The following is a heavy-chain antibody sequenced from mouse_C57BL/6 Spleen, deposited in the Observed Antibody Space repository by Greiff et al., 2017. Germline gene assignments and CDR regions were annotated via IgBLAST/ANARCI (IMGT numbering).Heavy chain of an antibody. CDR3: ARERGYGSSYVDYAMDY. V-gene: IGHV3-6*01. Sequence: VQLKESGPGLVKPSQSLSLTCSVTGYSITSGYYWNWIRQFPGNKLEWMGYISYDGSNNYNPSLKNRISITRDTSKNQFFLKLNSVTTEDTATYYCARERGYGSSYVDYAMDYWGQGTSVTVSS. CDR1: GYSITSGYY. J-gene: IGHJ4*01. D-gene: IGHD1-1*01. CDR2: ISYDGSN.